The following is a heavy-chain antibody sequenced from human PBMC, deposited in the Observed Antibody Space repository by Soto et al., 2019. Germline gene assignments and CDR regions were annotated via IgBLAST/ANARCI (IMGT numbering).Heavy chain of an antibody. CDR1: GGSISRSSYY. CDR2: IDYSGST. D-gene: IGHD3-10*01. CDR3: ARNRTRRSGVVDIPG. J-gene: IGHJ4*02. Sequence: QLQLQESGPGLVKPSETLSLPCTVSGGSISRSSYYWGWIRQPPGKGLEWIGSIDYSGSTYYNPSLKSQATISLDTAKKPYSLKLSSGSAADTSVYYCARNRTRRSGVVDIPGWGQGTLGTVSS. V-gene: IGHV4-39*01.